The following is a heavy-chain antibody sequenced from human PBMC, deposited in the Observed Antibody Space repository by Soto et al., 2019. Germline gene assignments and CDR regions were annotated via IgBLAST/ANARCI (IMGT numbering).Heavy chain of an antibody. CDR3: ARDRVGRDGWFDP. Sequence: QVQLQESGPGLVKPSQTLSLTCTVSGGSMSSGGYYWSWIRQHPGKGLEWIGYIYYSGSTYYNPSLKSRVTISVDSSKNQFSLKLSSVTAADTAVYYCARDRVGRDGWFDPWGQGTLVTVSS. D-gene: IGHD1-26*01. J-gene: IGHJ5*02. V-gene: IGHV4-31*03. CDR1: GGSMSSGGYY. CDR2: IYYSGST.